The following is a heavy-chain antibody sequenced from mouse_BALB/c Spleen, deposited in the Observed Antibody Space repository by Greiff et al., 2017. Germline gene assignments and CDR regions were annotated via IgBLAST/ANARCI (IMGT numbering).Heavy chain of an antibody. D-gene: IGHD2-14*01. Sequence: EVQLVESGPGLVKPSQSLSLTCTVTGYSITSDYAWNWIRQFPGNKLEWMGYISYSGSTSYNPSLESRISITRDTSKNQFFLQLNSVTTEDTATYYCARGEVRPWFAYWGQGTLVTVSA. J-gene: IGHJ3*01. CDR2: ISYSGST. CDR1: GYSITSDYA. CDR3: ARGEVRPWFAY. V-gene: IGHV3-2*02.